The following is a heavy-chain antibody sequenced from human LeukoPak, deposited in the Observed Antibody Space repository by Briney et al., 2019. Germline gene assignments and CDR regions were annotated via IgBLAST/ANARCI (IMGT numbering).Heavy chain of an antibody. D-gene: IGHD3-10*01. J-gene: IGHJ5*02. CDR2: ISSSSSYI. CDR3: ATDYYGSGWDWFDP. CDR1: GFTFSSYS. Sequence: GGSLRLSCAASGFTFSSYSMNWVRQAPGKGLEWVSSISSSSSYIYYADSVKGRFTISGDNAKNSLYLQMNSLRAEDTAVYYCATDYYGSGWDWFDPWGQGTLVTVSS. V-gene: IGHV3-21*01.